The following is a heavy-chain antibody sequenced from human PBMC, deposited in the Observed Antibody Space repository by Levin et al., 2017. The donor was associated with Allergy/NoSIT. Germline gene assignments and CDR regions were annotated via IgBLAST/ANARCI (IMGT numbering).Heavy chain of an antibody. J-gene: IGHJ6*02. CDR1: GFIFSSYA. D-gene: IGHD2-15*01. V-gene: IGHV3-23*01. Sequence: SCAASGFIFSSYAMSWVRQSPGKGLEWVSVISGFGTSTYYADSVKGRFTISRDKSKNTLYLQMNSLRTEDTAVYYCAKDRSGWELPLGNGMDVWGQGTTVTVSS. CDR3: AKDRSGWELPLGNGMDV. CDR2: ISGFGTST.